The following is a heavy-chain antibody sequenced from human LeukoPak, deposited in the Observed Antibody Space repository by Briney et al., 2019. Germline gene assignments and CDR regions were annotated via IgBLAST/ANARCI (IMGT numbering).Heavy chain of an antibody. CDR1: GFPFSSYA. Sequence: QPGGSLLLSCAASGFPFSSYAMSWARPFPGKGLVWVSRMYGDMRDISYADSVKGRFTISRDNAKNPVYLQMNSLRGEDTAVYYCARDLGLRGSTWGQGTLVTVSS. CDR2: MYGDMRDI. CDR3: ARDLGLRGST. J-gene: IGHJ5*02. V-gene: IGHV3-74*01. D-gene: IGHD5-12*01.